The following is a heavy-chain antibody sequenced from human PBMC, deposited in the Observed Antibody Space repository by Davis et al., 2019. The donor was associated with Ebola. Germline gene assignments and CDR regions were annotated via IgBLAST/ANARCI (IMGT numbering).Heavy chain of an antibody. CDR3: ARRYADSSGYYFGY. J-gene: IGHJ4*02. Sequence: SETLSLTCTVSGGSISSSSYSWGWIRQPPGKGLEWIGIIYYSGSTSYSPSLKSRVTISIDTSKNQFSLKLSSVTAADTAVYYCARRYADSSGYYFGYWGQGTLVTVSS. V-gene: IGHV4-39*01. CDR1: GGSISSSSYS. D-gene: IGHD3-22*01. CDR2: IYYSGST.